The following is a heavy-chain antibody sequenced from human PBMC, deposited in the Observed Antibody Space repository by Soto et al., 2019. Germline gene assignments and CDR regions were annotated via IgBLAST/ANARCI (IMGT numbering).Heavy chain of an antibody. CDR3: AIVAGDYFENEFDI. V-gene: IGHV3-9*01. D-gene: IGHD4-17*01. Sequence: PGGSLRLSCAASGFTFDDYAMHWVRQAPGKGLEWVSGISWNSGSIGYADSVKGRFTISRDNAKNSLYLQMNSLRAEDTALYYCAIVAGDYFENEFDIWGQGTMVTVSS. J-gene: IGHJ3*02. CDR1: GFTFDDYA. CDR2: ISWNSGSI.